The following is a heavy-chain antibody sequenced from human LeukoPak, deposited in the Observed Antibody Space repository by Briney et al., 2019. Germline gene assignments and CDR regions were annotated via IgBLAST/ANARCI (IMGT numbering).Heavy chain of an antibody. CDR1: GGSFSSSY. CDR3: ARVWFPARNIHFDY. CDR2: IYYSGST. Sequence: SETLSLTCAVYGGSFSSSYWGWTRQPPGEGLQWIGSIYYSGSTYYNPSLKSRVTISVDTSKNQFSLKLSSVTAADTDVYYCARVWFPARNIHFDYWGQGTLVTVSS. D-gene: IGHD1/OR15-1a*01. V-gene: IGHV4-39*07. J-gene: IGHJ4*02.